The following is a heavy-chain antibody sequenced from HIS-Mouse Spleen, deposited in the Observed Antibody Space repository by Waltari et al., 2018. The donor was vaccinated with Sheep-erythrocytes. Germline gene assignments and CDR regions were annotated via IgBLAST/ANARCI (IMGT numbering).Heavy chain of an antibody. CDR3: AQTGATTPHFDY. V-gene: IGHV1-69*04. J-gene: IGHJ4*02. CDR1: GGTFSSYA. D-gene: IGHD1-26*01. CDR2: IIPNIGIA. Sequence: QVQLVQSGAEVKKPGSSVKVSCKASGGTFSSYAISWVRQAPGQGLEWMGRIIPNIGIANYGQKFQGRVTITADKSASTAYMELSSLRSEDTAVDYCAQTGATTPHFDYWGQGTLVTVSS.